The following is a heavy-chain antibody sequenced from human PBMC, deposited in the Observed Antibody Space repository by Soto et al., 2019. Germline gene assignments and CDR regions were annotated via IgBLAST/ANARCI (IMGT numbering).Heavy chain of an antibody. D-gene: IGHD4-4*01. CDR2: INPGGSDI. V-gene: IGHV5-51*01. Sequence: GESLKISCKASGYSFTTYWIAWVRQMPGKGLEWMGIINPGGSDIRYSPSFQGQVTISADNSISTAYLQWSSLKASDTAMYYCARHEQFYYYYHGIDVWGQGTAVTVSS. CDR3: ARHEQFYYYYHGIDV. CDR1: GYSFTTYW. J-gene: IGHJ6*02.